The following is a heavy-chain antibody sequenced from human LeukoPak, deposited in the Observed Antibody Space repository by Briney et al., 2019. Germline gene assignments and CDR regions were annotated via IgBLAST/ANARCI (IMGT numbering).Heavy chain of an antibody. CDR3: AKDLTYYDFWSGYYYFDY. V-gene: IGHV3-43D*04. J-gene: IGHJ4*02. CDR2: ISWDGGST. CDR1: GFTFDDYA. D-gene: IGHD3-3*01. Sequence: PGGSLRLSCAASGFTFDDYAMHWVHQAPGKGLEWVSLISWDGGSTYYADSVKGRFTISRDNSKNSLYLQMNSLRAEDAALYYCAKDLTYYDFWSGYYYFDYWGQGTLVTVSS.